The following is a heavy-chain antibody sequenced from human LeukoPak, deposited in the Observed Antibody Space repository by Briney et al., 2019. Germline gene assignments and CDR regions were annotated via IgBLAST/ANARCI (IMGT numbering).Heavy chain of an antibody. CDR1: GGSISSYY. J-gene: IGHJ3*02. CDR3: ARTYSSSLFGAFDI. V-gene: IGHV4-4*07. CDR2: IYTSGST. Sequence: SETLSLTCTVSGGSISSYYWSWIRQPAGKGLEWIGRIYTSGSTNYNPSLKSRVTISVDTSKNQFSLKLSSVTAADTAVYYCARTYSSSLFGAFDIWGQGTMVTVSS. D-gene: IGHD6-13*01.